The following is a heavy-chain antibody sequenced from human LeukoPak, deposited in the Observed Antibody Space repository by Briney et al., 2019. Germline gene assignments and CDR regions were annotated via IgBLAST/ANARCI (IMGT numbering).Heavy chain of an antibody. D-gene: IGHD6-13*01. V-gene: IGHV6-1*01. CDR1: GDSVSSNSAA. J-gene: IGHJ2*01. Sequence: SQTLSLTCAISGDSVSSNSAAWNWIRQSPSRGLEWLGRTYYRSKWYNDYAVSVKSRITISPDTSKNQFSLQLNSVTPEDTAVYYCARISITTVGVDWYFDLWGRGTLVTVSS. CDR3: ARISITTVGVDWYFDL. CDR2: TYYRSKWYN.